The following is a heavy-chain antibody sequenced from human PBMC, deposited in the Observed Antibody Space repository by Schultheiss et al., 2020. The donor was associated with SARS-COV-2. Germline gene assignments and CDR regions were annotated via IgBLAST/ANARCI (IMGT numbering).Heavy chain of an antibody. D-gene: IGHD2-2*01. Sequence: GGSLRLSCAASGFTFSSYAIHWVRQAPGKGLEWVAVIAYDGSNKYYADSVKGRFTISRDNSKNTLYLQMNSLRAEDTAVYYCAKGRSTGCYGCAFDIWGQGTMVTVSS. J-gene: IGHJ3*02. CDR3: AKGRSTGCYGCAFDI. CDR2: IAYDGSNK. V-gene: IGHV3-30-3*02. CDR1: GFTFSSYA.